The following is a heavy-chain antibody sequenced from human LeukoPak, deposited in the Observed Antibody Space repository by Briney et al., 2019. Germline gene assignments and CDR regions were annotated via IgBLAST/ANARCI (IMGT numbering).Heavy chain of an antibody. CDR3: ARVRYNYGDSDY. J-gene: IGHJ4*02. Sequence: SETLSLTCAVSGYSISSGYYWGWIRQPPGRGLEWIGTIYHNGNTYCNPSLKSRVTISVDTSKNQFSLKLSSVTAADTAVYYCARVRYNYGDSDYWGQGTLVTVSS. CDR1: GYSISSGYY. CDR2: IYHNGNT. D-gene: IGHD5-18*01. V-gene: IGHV4-38-2*01.